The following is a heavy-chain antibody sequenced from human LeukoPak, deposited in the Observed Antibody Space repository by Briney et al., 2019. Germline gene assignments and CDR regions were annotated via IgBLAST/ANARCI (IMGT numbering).Heavy chain of an antibody. D-gene: IGHD6-19*01. CDR1: GFTFSSYS. CDR3: ARGSSGWIHYMDV. CDR2: ISSSSTI. V-gene: IGHV3-48*04. Sequence: PGGSLRLSCAASGFTFSSYSMNWVRQAPGKGLEWVSYISSSSTIYYADSVKGRFTISRDNAKNSLYLQMNSLRAEDTAVYYCARGSSGWIHYMDVWGKGTTVTVSS. J-gene: IGHJ6*03.